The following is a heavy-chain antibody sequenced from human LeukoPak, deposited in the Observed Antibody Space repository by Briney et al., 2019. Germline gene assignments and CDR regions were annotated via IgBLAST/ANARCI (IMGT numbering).Heavy chain of an antibody. CDR3: ARGEKRDPDYGDYNAY. CDR1: GFTFSSHA. V-gene: IGHV3-23*01. CDR2: INGSGYRT. Sequence: GGSLRLSCAASGFTFSSHAISWVRQAPGKGLEWVSAINGSGYRTYYADSVKGRYTISRDNSKNTLYLQMNSLRAEDTAVYYCARGEKRDPDYGDYNAYWGQRTVHTVFS. J-gene: IGHJ4*02. D-gene: IGHD4-17*01.